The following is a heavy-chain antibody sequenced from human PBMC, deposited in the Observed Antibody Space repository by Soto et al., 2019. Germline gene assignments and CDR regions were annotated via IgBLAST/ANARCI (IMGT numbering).Heavy chain of an antibody. V-gene: IGHV3-9*01. D-gene: IGHD5-18*01. CDR3: AKELGGYSYGYELDH. J-gene: IGHJ4*02. Sequence: EVQLVDSGGGLVQPGRSLRLSCAASGFTFDIYAMHWAWQDPGKGLQWASSISWKSGTRGYADSVKGRFTISRDNAKNSLYLQMDSLRTEDTAFYYCAKELGGYSYGYELDHWGQGTLVAVSS. CDR2: ISWKSGTR. CDR1: GFTFDIYA.